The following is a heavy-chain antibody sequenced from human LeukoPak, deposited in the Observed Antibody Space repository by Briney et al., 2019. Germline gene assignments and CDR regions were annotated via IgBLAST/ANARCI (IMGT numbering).Heavy chain of an antibody. CDR2: IYYSGST. CDR1: GGSISSYY. J-gene: IGHJ4*02. Sequence: PSETLSLTCTVSGGSISSYYWSWIRQPPGKGLEWIGYIYYSGSTNYNPSLKSRVTISLDTSKNQFSLKLISVTAADTAVYYCARGVGSGYTDYWGQGALVTVSS. V-gene: IGHV4-59*01. D-gene: IGHD3-22*01. CDR3: ARGVGSGYTDY.